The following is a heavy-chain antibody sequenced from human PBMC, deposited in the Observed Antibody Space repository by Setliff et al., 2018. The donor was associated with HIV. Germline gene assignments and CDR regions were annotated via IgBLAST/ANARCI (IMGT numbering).Heavy chain of an antibody. D-gene: IGHD2-15*01. CDR1: GYPISSGFY. J-gene: IGHJ4*02. Sequence: PSETLSLTCSVSGYPISSGFYWGWVRQSPGEGLQWIGSMHQSGSTYYSPSPKSRVTISVDRSKNQLSLKLTSVTAADTAVYYCGVALGGHCSDGRCYCFDLWGQGAPVTVSS. V-gene: IGHV4-38-2*01. CDR2: MHQSGST. CDR3: GVALGGHCSDGRCYCFDL.